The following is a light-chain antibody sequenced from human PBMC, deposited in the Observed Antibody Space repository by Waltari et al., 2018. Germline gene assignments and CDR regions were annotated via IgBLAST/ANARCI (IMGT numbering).Light chain of an antibody. J-gene: IGLJ3*02. Sequence: QSALTQPASVSGSPGQSITISCTGTSSDVGSSKLVPWYQQYPGKAPKFMIYEVSKRPSGVSNRFSGSKSGNTASLTISGLQAEDEADYYCCSYAGGSTLVFGGGTKLTVL. V-gene: IGLV2-23*02. CDR1: SSDVGSSKL. CDR3: CSYAGGSTLV. CDR2: EVS.